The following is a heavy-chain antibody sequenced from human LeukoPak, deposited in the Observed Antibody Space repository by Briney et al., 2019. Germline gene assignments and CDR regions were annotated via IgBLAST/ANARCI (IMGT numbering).Heavy chain of an antibody. CDR1: GFTFSSYG. D-gene: IGHD6-19*01. J-gene: IGHJ4*02. Sequence: GRSLRLSCAASGFTFSSYGMQWVRQAPGKGLEWVAVIWYDGSNKYYADSVKGRFTISRDNSKNTLYLQMSSLRTEDTAVYYCVKALGQWLVYYFDYWGQGTLVTVSS. CDR2: IWYDGSNK. V-gene: IGHV3-33*06. CDR3: VKALGQWLVYYFDY.